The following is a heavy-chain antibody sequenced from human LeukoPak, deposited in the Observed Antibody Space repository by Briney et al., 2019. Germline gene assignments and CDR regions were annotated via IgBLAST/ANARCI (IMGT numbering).Heavy chain of an antibody. V-gene: IGHV1-8*01. CDR3: ARVIAPIAAAGKAYAFDM. D-gene: IGHD6-13*01. CDR1: GYTFTTYD. CDR2: MNPNSGNT. J-gene: IGHJ3*02. Sequence: WASVKVSCKASGYTFTTYDINWVRQATGQGLECMGWMNPNSGNTGYAQKFQGRITMTRNTSISTAYMELSSLRSEDTAVYYCARVIAPIAAAGKAYAFDMWGQGTMVTVSS.